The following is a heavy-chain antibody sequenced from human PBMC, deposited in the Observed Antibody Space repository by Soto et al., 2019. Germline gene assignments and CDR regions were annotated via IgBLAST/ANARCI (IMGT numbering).Heavy chain of an antibody. CDR3: EREPRGDLGLNWLDP. CDR1: GYTFTSYG. J-gene: IGHJ5*02. V-gene: IGHV1-18*01. CDR2: ISAYNGNT. Sequence: ASVKVSCKASGYTFTSYGISWVRQAPGQGLEWMGWISAYNGNTNYAQKLQGRVTMTTDTSTSTAYMELRSLRSDDTAVYYCEREPRGDLGLNWLDPWGQGTLVTVYS.